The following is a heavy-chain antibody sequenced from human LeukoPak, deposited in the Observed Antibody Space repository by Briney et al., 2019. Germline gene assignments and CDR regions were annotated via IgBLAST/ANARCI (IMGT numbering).Heavy chain of an antibody. Sequence: ASVKVSCKASGYTFTGYYMHWVRQAPGQGLEWMGWINPNSGGTNYAQKFQGRVTMTRDTSISTAYMELSRLRSDDTAVYYCARRYYYDSSGQSAFDYWGQGTLVTVSS. CDR2: INPNSGGT. CDR3: ARRYYYDSSGQSAFDY. D-gene: IGHD3-22*01. J-gene: IGHJ4*02. V-gene: IGHV1-2*02. CDR1: GYTFTGYY.